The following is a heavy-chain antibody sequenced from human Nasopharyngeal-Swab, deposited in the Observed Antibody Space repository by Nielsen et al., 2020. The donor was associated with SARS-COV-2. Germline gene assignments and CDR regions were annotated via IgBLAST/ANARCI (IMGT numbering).Heavy chain of an antibody. CDR1: GYNFTGYP. CDR3: ASADNPRYYYDSSGYLPFDY. CDR2: INPNSGGT. D-gene: IGHD3-22*01. J-gene: IGHJ4*02. Sequence: ASVKVSCKASGYNFTGYPMHWVRQAPGQGLEWMGRINPNSGGTNYAQKFQGRVTMTSDTSISTAYMELSRLRSDDTAVYYCASADNPRYYYDSSGYLPFDYWGQGTLVTVSS. V-gene: IGHV1-2*06.